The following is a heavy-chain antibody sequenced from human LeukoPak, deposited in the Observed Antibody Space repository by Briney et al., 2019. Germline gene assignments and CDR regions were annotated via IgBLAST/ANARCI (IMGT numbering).Heavy chain of an antibody. CDR3: ARGWTSGWYGANFDY. CDR2: INHSGST. Sequence: SETLSLTCAVYCGSFSGYYWSWIRQPPGKGLEWIGEINHSGSTNYNPSLKSRVTISVDTSKNQFSLKLSSVTAADTAVYYCARGWTSGWYGANFDYWGQGTLVTVSS. CDR1: CGSFSGYY. V-gene: IGHV4-34*01. J-gene: IGHJ4*02. D-gene: IGHD6-19*01.